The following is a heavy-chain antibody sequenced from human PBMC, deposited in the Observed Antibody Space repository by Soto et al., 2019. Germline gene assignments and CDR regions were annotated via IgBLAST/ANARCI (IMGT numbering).Heavy chain of an antibody. CDR1: GYTFTGYC. Sequence: GASVKVSCKASGYTFTGYCMHWVRQAPGQGLEWMGWINPNSGGTNYAQKFQGRVTMTRDTSISTAYMELSRLRSDDTAVYYCARGGYSSGWGYYYGMDVWGQGTTVTVSS. V-gene: IGHV1-2*02. CDR2: INPNSGGT. J-gene: IGHJ6*02. CDR3: ARGGYSSGWGYYYGMDV. D-gene: IGHD6-19*01.